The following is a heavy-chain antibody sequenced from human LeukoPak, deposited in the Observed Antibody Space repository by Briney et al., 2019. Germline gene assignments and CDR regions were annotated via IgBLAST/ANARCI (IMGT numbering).Heavy chain of an antibody. CDR2: ISWNSGSI. V-gene: IGHV3-9*01. CDR1: GFTFDDYA. D-gene: IGHD3-22*01. J-gene: IGHJ4*02. Sequence: GGSLRLSCAASGFTFDDYAMHWVRQAPGKGLEWVSGISWNSGSIGYVDSVKGRFTISRDNAKNSLYLQMNSLRAEDTAVYYCARDYPDSSGYYYPVFDYWGQGTLVTVSS. CDR3: ARDYPDSSGYYYPVFDY.